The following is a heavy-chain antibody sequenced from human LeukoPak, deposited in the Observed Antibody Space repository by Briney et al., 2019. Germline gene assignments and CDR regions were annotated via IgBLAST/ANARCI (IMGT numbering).Heavy chain of an antibody. CDR3: AREGYYGSGSPPSLYFDY. CDR1: GFTFSTHA. CDR2: ISYDGSKK. Sequence: GGSLRLSCAASGFTFSTHAMHWVRQAPGKGLEWGAFISYDGSKKTYTDSVKGRFTISRDNSRSTLYLQMNSLRPEDTAIYYCAREGYYGSGSPPSLYFDYWGQGTLVTVSS. V-gene: IGHV3-30*04. J-gene: IGHJ4*02. D-gene: IGHD3-10*01.